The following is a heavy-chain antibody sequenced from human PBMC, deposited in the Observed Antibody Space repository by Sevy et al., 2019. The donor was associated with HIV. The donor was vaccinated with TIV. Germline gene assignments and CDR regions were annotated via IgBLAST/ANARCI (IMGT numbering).Heavy chain of an antibody. J-gene: IGHJ3*02. CDR2: IYTSGST. CDR1: GGSISSYY. CDR3: ARDRGHIVVVTGAFDI. D-gene: IGHD2-21*02. Sequence: SETLSLTCTVSGGSISSYYWSWIRQPAGKGLEWIGRIYTSGSTNYNPSLKSRVTMSVDMSKNQFSLKLSSVTAADTAVYYCARDRGHIVVVTGAFDIWGQGTMVTVSS. V-gene: IGHV4-4*07.